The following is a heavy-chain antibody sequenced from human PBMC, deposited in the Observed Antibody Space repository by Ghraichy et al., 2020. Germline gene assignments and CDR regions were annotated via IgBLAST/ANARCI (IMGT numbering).Heavy chain of an antibody. V-gene: IGHV3-48*01. CDR1: GFTFSSYR. CDR2: ISSSSSTM. Sequence: GESLNISCAASGFTFSSYRMNWVRQAPGKGLEWVSHISSSSSTMYYADSVKGRFTISRDNAKNSLYLQMNSLRAEDTAVYYCARDGSGWLNWFDPWGQGTLVTVSS. J-gene: IGHJ5*02. CDR3: ARDGSGWLNWFDP. D-gene: IGHD6-19*01.